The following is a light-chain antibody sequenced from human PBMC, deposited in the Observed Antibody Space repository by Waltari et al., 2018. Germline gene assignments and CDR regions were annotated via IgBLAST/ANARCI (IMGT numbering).Light chain of an antibody. J-gene: IGKJ4*01. CDR2: DAS. Sequence: AVQLTQSPSSLSASVGDRVTITCRASQAISSALAWYQQKPGKAPNLLIYDASNLESGVPYRFSGSGSGTHFTLTISSLQPADFATYYCQQLHSYPVTFGGGTKVEIK. CDR3: QQLHSYPVT. CDR1: QAISSA. V-gene: IGKV1-13*02.